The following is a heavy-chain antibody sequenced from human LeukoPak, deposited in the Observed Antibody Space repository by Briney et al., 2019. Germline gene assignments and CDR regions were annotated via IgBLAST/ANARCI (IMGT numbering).Heavy chain of an antibody. CDR2: INHSGST. V-gene: IGHV4-34*01. Sequence: SQTLSLTCTVSGFSISSSDYFWSWIRQPPGKGLEWIGEINHSGSTNYNPSLKSRVTISVDTSKNQFSLKLSSVTAADTAVYYCARGPDPGKVGAAIHYYYGMDVWGQGTTVTVSS. J-gene: IGHJ6*02. D-gene: IGHD1-26*01. CDR3: ARGPDPGKVGAAIHYYYGMDV. CDR1: GFSISSSDYF.